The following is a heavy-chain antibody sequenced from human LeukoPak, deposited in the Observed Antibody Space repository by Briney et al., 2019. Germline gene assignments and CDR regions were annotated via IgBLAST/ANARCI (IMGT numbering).Heavy chain of an antibody. CDR1: GYTFTCYY. CDR2: INPNSGGT. D-gene: IGHD7-27*01. J-gene: IGHJ3*02. V-gene: IGHV1-2*02. CDR3: ARTRLTGDPYEAFDI. Sequence: GASVNVSCKASGYTFTCYYMHCVRQAPGQGLEWMGWINPNSGGTKYAQKFQGRVTMTRDTPITTAYMELTSLEFDDTAVYYCARTRLTGDPYEAFDIWGQGTMVTVSS.